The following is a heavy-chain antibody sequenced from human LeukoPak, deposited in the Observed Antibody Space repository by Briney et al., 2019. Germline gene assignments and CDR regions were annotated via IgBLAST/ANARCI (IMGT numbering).Heavy chain of an antibody. CDR2: IHYSGST. CDR1: GGSMNDYY. V-gene: IGHV4-59*01. J-gene: IGHJ4*02. CDR3: ARDSSRSRAYL. Sequence: PSETLFLTCSVFGGSMNDYYWFWIRQPPGKRLEWIGHIHYSGSTNYNPSLKSRVTISIDTSKNQFSLKLSSVTAADTAVYYCARDSSRSRAYLWGPGTLVTVSS. D-gene: IGHD2-2*01.